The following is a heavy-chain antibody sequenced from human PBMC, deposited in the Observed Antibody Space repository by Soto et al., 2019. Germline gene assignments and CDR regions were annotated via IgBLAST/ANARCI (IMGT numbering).Heavy chain of an antibody. D-gene: IGHD3-10*01. Sequence: GGSLRLSCAASGFTFSSYVMHWVRQAPGKGLEWVAHISNDGNNEYYADSVKGRFTISRDNSKNTLYLQMNSLRAEDTAVYYCAKDLGELLFDYFDYWGQGTLVTVSS. V-gene: IGHV3-30*18. J-gene: IGHJ4*02. CDR2: ISNDGNNE. CDR1: GFTFSSYV. CDR3: AKDLGELLFDYFDY.